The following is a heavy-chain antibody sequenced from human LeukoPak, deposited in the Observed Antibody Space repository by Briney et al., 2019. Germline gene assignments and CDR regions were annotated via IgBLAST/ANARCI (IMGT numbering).Heavy chain of an antibody. Sequence: SETLSLTCAVYGGSFSGYYWSWIRQPPGKGLEWIGEINHSGSTNYNPSLKSRVTISVDTSKNQFSLKLSSVTAADTAVYYCARDFGDAFDIWGQGTMVTVSS. CDR1: GGSFSGYY. J-gene: IGHJ3*02. CDR2: INHSGST. CDR3: ARDFGDAFDI. D-gene: IGHD3-10*01. V-gene: IGHV4-34*01.